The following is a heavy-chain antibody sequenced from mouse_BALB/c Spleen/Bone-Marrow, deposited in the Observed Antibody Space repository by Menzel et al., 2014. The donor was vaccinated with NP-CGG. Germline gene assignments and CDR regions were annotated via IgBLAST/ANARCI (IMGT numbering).Heavy chain of an antibody. CDR1: GYSFTGYF. Sequence: EVQLQQSGPELVKPGASVKISCKASGYSFTGYFMNWVMQSHGKSLEWIGRINPYNGDTFYNQKFKGKATLTVDKSSSTAHMELWSLASEDSAVYYCASSFITTASYFDYWGQGTTLTVSS. D-gene: IGHD1-2*01. CDR2: INPYNGDT. V-gene: IGHV1-20*02. J-gene: IGHJ2*01. CDR3: ASSFITTASYFDY.